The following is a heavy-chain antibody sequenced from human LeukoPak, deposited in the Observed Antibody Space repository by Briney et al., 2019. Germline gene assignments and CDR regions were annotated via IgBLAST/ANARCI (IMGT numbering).Heavy chain of an antibody. Sequence: GESLKISCKVSGYSFTSYWIGWVRQMPGKGLEWMGIIYPGDSDTRYSPSFQGQVTISADKSISTAYLQWSSLKVSDTAMYYCARLTYYYDSSGQSGPFDYWGQGTLVTVSS. J-gene: IGHJ4*02. CDR2: IYPGDSDT. CDR1: GYSFTSYW. V-gene: IGHV5-51*01. D-gene: IGHD3-22*01. CDR3: ARLTYYYDSSGQSGPFDY.